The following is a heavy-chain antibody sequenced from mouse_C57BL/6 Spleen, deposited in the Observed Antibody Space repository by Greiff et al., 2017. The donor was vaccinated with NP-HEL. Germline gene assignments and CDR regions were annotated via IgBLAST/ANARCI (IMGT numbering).Heavy chain of an antibody. V-gene: IGHV1-39*01. J-gene: IGHJ3*01. CDR3: ARGNYGSSYAWFAY. CDR1: GYSFTDYN. D-gene: IGHD1-1*01. CDR2: INPNYGTT. Sequence: EVKLMESGPELVKPGASVKISCKASGYSFTDYNMNWVKQSNGKSLEWIGVINPNYGTTSYNQKFKGKATLTVDQSSSTAYMQLNSLTSEDSAVYYCARGNYGSSYAWFAYWGQGTLVTVSA.